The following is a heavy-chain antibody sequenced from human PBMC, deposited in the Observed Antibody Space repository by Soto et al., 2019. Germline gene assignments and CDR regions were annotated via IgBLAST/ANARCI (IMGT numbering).Heavy chain of an antibody. D-gene: IGHD3-16*01. CDR1: GFTFSSYG. J-gene: IGHJ5*02. V-gene: IGHV3-30*18. CDR3: AKDGGFAFAH. Sequence: GGSLRLSCAASGFTFSSYGMHWVRQAPGKGLEWVAVISYDGSNKYYADSVKGRFTISRDNSKNTLYLQMNSLRAEDTAVYYCAKDGGFAFAHWGQGTLVTVSS. CDR2: ISYDGSNK.